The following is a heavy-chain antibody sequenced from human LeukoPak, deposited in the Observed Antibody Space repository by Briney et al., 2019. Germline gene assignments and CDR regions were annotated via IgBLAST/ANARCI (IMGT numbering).Heavy chain of an antibody. J-gene: IGHJ5*01. D-gene: IGHD6-19*01. CDR3: AREGGRQWLVSGTLDS. CDR2: IYHGSA. CDR1: GGSVSSSRYY. Sequence: SETLSLTCTVSGGSVSSSRYYWTWIRQPPGKGLEWIGYIYHGSATYNPSLESRVTISMDTSKNQFSLKATSVTAADTAVYYCAREGGRQWLVSGTLDSWGQGTLVTVSS. V-gene: IGHV4-61*01.